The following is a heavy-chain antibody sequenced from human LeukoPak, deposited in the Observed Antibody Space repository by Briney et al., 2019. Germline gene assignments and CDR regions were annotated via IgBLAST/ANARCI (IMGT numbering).Heavy chain of an antibody. Sequence: SETLSLTCTVSGGSISSYYWSWIRQPPGKGLEWIGYIYYSGSTNYNPSLKSRVTISVDTSKNQFSLKLSSVTAADTAVYYCARDSGSNPGYWGQGTLVTVSS. CDR2: IYYSGST. J-gene: IGHJ4*02. D-gene: IGHD6-13*01. V-gene: IGHV4-59*12. CDR3: ARDSGSNPGY. CDR1: GGSISSYY.